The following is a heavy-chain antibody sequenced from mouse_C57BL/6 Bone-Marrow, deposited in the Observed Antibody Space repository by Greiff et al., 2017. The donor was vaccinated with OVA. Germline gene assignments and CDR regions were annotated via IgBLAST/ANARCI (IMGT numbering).Heavy chain of an antibody. J-gene: IGHJ3*01. CDR3: MVTTGADVTWFAY. Sequence: VQLKQSGTVLARPGASVKMSCKTSGYTFTSYWMHWVKQRPGQGLEWIGAIYPGNSDTSYNQKFKGKAKLTAVTSASTAYMELSSLTNEDSAVYYCMVTTGADVTWFAYWGQGTLVTVSA. D-gene: IGHD2-2*01. V-gene: IGHV1-5*01. CDR1: GYTFTSYW. CDR2: IYPGNSDT.